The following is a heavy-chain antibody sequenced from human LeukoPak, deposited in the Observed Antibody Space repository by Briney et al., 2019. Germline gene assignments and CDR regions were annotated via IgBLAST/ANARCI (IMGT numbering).Heavy chain of an antibody. CDR3: ARAGSGLSLFDY. Sequence: GGSLRLSCAVSGFTFNSYEMNWVRQAPGKGLEWVSYISSSGDTIYYADSVKGRFTISRDNAKNSLYLQMNRLRAEDTAVYYCARAGSGLSLFDYWGQGTLVTVSS. D-gene: IGHD6-19*01. J-gene: IGHJ4*02. CDR2: ISSSGDTI. CDR1: GFTFNSYE. V-gene: IGHV3-48*03.